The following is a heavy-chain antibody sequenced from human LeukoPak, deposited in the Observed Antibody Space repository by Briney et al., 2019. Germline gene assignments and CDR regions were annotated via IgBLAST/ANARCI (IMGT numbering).Heavy chain of an antibody. CDR3: ARVKVGATGSVHAFDN. CDR2: IYYSGTT. CDR1: GGSISSGSYY. J-gene: IGHJ3*02. D-gene: IGHD1-26*01. V-gene: IGHV4-39*07. Sequence: SETLSLTCTVSGGSISSGSYYWGWIRQPPGKGLEWIGTIYYSGTTYYNPSLKSRVTISVDTSKNQFSLKLSSVTAADTAVYYCARVKVGATGSVHAFDNWGQGTMVTVSS.